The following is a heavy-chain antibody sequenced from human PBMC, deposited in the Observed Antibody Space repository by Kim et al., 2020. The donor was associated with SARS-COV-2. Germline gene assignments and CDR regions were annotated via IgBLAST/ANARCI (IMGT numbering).Heavy chain of an antibody. CDR2: ISSSSSYI. CDR1: GFTFSSYS. D-gene: IGHD5-18*01. J-gene: IGHJ5*02. Sequence: GASLRLSCAASGFTFSSYSMNWVRQAPGKGLEWVSSISSSSSYIYYADSVKGRFTISRDNAKNSLYLQMNSLRAEDTAVYYCAKGGYSYANWFDPWGQGTLVTVSS. CDR3: AKGGYSYANWFDP. V-gene: IGHV3-21*01.